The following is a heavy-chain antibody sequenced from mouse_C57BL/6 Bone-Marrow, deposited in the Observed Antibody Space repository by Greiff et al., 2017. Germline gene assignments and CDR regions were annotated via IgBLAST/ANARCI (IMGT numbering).Heavy chain of an antibody. CDR2: IDPEDGET. J-gene: IGHJ1*03. V-gene: IGHV14-2*01. D-gene: IGHD1-1*01. CDR1: GFNINDYY. CDR3: TRSVYYGGRAWYFDV. Sequence: EVKLMESGAELVKPGASVKLSCTASGFNINDYYMHWVKQRTEQGLEWIGRIDPEDGETKYAPKFQGKATITADTSSNTAYLQLSSLTSENTAVYYCTRSVYYGGRAWYFDVWGTGTTVTVSS.